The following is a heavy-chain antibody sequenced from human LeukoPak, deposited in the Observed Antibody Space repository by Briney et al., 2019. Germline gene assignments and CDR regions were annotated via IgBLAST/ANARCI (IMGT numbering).Heavy chain of an antibody. V-gene: IGHV1-46*01. CDR3: ARAGYYDSSGYSRGRPFDY. CDR1: GYTFTSYY. J-gene: IGHJ4*02. CDR2: INPSGGST. D-gene: IGHD3-22*01. Sequence: GASVNVSCKASGYTFTSYYMHWVRQAPGQGLEWMGIINPSGGSTSYAKKFQGRVTMTRDMSTSTVYMELSSLRSEDTAVYYCARAGYYDSSGYSRGRPFDYWGQGTLVTVSS.